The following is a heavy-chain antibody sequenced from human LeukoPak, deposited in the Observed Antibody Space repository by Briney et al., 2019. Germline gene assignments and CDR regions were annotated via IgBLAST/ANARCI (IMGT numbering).Heavy chain of an antibody. CDR3: ARLIFLTGYSNFDY. Sequence: GSLSLSCSASGFIFHSYWMSWVRQAPGKGLEWVANIKHDGSEKYYADSVKGRFTISRDNAKNSLYLQMISLRAEDTALYYCARLIFLTGYSNFDYWGQGTLVPVSS. V-gene: IGHV3-7*01. J-gene: IGHJ4*02. D-gene: IGHD3-9*01. CDR1: GFIFHSYW. CDR2: IKHDGSEK.